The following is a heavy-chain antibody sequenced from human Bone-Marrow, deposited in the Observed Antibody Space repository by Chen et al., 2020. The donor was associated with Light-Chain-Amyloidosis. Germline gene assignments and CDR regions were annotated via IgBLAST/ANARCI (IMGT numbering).Heavy chain of an antibody. V-gene: IGHV1-69*01. Sequence: QVQLVQSGAEVKKPGSSVKVSCKASGGTFSSYAISWVRQAPGQGLEWIGGIIPIFGTANYAQKFQGRVTITADESTSTAYMELSSLRSEDTAVYYCARPDLGIVGATMAYYYGMDVWGQGTTVTVSS. CDR2: IIPIFGTA. J-gene: IGHJ6*02. D-gene: IGHD1-26*01. CDR3: ARPDLGIVGATMAYYYGMDV. CDR1: GGTFSSYA.